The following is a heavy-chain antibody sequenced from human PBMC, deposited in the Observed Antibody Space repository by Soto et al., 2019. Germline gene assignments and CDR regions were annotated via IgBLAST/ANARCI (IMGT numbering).Heavy chain of an antibody. Sequence: ASVKVSCKTSGYSFNNNYIHWVRQAPGQGLEWVGMINPSGGTTTYARNLKGRFTISRDNFKNTLHLQINSLRGEDTAVYYCAKSEDDSGAYVGYFDYWGQGTMVTVSS. J-gene: IGHJ4*02. CDR1: GYSFNNNY. CDR3: AKSEDDSGAYVGYFDY. CDR2: INPSGGTT. V-gene: IGHV1-46*02. D-gene: IGHD3-22*01.